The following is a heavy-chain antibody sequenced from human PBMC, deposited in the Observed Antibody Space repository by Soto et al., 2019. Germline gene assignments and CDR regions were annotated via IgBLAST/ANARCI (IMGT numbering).Heavy chain of an antibody. CDR3: ARGGQQRKASYYYGMDV. V-gene: IGHV1-69*01. J-gene: IGHJ6*01. Sequence: QVQLVQSGAEVKKPGSSVKVSCKASGGTFSSYSINWVRQAPGQGLEWMGGSIPIFRTTNYAQKFQGRVTITADESTSTVCMELSSLRSEDPAVYYCARGGQQRKASYYYGMDVWGQGTTVTVSS. CDR2: SIPIFRTT. CDR1: GGTFSSYS. D-gene: IGHD6-13*01.